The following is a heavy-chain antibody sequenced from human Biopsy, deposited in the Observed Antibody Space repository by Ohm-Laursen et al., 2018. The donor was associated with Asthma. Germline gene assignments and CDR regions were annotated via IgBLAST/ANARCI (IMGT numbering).Heavy chain of an antibody. CDR2: IFYIGST. CDR1: RGSHSRGPYY. J-gene: IGHJ4*02. D-gene: IGHD3-16*01. Sequence: SHTLSLTRAPSRGSHSRGPYYWCWGRQPPGKGLEWVGHIFYIGSTYYNPSLKSRVALSLDTSKNQFSLKLSSVTAADTAVYFCARRGGVRRYFDYWGQGTLVTVSS. V-gene: IGHV4-30-4*01. CDR3: ARRGGVRRYFDY.